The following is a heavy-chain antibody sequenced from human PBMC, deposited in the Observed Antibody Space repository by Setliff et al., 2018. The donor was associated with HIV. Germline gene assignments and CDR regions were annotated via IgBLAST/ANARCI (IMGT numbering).Heavy chain of an antibody. J-gene: IGHJ4*02. CDR3: ARDFSWATDS. CDR2: ISSSSSYI. Sequence: GESLKISCAASGFTFSSYSMNWVRQAPGKGLEWVSSISSSSSYIYYADSVKGRFTISRDNAKNSLYLQMNSLRAEDTAVYYCARDFSWATDSWGQGTLVTVSS. V-gene: IGHV3-21*01. D-gene: IGHD2-15*01. CDR1: GFTFSSYS.